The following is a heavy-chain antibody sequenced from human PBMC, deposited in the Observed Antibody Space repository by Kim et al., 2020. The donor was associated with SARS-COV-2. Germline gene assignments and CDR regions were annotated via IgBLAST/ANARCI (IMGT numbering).Heavy chain of an antibody. CDR3: ARLGCGDSNEPDAFDI. Sequence: SETLSLTCTVSGGSVSPYYWSWIRQSPGKGLEWIAYIYYEGSTNYNPSLNGRVTISIDTSRYQFSMRLRSATATDSAVYYCARLGCGDSNEPDAFDIWGQGTLVTVSS. J-gene: IGHJ3*02. D-gene: IGHD4-17*01. CDR2: IYYEGST. CDR1: GGSVSPYY. V-gene: IGHV4-59*08.